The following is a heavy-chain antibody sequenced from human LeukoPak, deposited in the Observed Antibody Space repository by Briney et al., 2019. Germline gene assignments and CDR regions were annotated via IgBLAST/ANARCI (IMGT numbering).Heavy chain of an antibody. CDR2: INPNSGGT. Sequence: ASVKVSCKASGYTFSDYYIHWVRQAPGQGLEWLGWINPNSGGTKYAQKFQGRVTMTRDTSITTAYMELSSLRSDDTAVYYCARDFYGSASSKPYYYYYGMDVWGQGTTVTVSS. V-gene: IGHV1-2*02. CDR3: ARDFYGSASSKPYYYYYGMDV. D-gene: IGHD3-10*01. CDR1: GYTFSDYY. J-gene: IGHJ6*02.